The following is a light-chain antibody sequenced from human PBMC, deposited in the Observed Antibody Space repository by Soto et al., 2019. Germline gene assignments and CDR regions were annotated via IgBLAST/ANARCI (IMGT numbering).Light chain of an antibody. CDR3: QQYNSYRT. CDR2: DAS. V-gene: IGKV1-5*01. Sequence: IQLTQSPSSLSASVGDRVTITCRASQTISSWLAWYQQKPGKAPKLLIYDASSLESGVPSRFSGSGSGTEFTLTISSLQPDDFATYYCQQYNSYRTFGQGTKVDI. CDR1: QTISSW. J-gene: IGKJ1*01.